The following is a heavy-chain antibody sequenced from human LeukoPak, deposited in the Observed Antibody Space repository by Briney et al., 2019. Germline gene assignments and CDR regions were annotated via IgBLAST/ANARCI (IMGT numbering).Heavy chain of an antibody. CDR1: GFTFSSNS. V-gene: IGHV3-21*04. J-gene: IGHJ4*02. Sequence: GGSLRLSCAASGFTFSSNSVNWVRQAPGKGLELLSYISGSSSDVNYIDSVRGRFTISRDNAKNSLYLHMNSLTVEDTAVYYCSRDPRHNDYWGQGTLVTVSS. CDR3: SRDPRHNDY. CDR2: ISGSSSDV.